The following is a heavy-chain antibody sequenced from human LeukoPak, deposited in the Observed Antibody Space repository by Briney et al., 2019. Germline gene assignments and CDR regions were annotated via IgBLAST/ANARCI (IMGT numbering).Heavy chain of an antibody. CDR3: ARGDYFIDF. CDR1: GSSISSTYY. D-gene: IGHD2/OR15-2a*01. Sequence: SETLSLTCAVSGSSISSTYYWAWIRQPPGKGLEWIGSVFHAGSTYYNPSLKSRVTVSVDTSKNQFSLKLTSVTAADTAVYYCARGDYFIDFWGQGTLFTVSS. V-gene: IGHV4-38-2*01. J-gene: IGHJ4*02. CDR2: VFHAGST.